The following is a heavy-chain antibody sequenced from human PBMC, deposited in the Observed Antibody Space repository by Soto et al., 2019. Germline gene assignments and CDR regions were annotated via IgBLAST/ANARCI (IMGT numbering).Heavy chain of an antibody. D-gene: IGHD3-10*01. J-gene: IGHJ6*02. V-gene: IGHV1-69*13. Sequence: ASVKVSCKASGGTFSSFTISWVRQAPGQGLEWMGGIIPIYGTANYAQKFQGRVTITADASTRTAYMELSSLRSEDTAVYYCAKDRRADSESSYYYDMDVWGQGTTVTVSS. CDR2: IIPIYGTA. CDR1: GGTFSSFT. CDR3: AKDRRADSESSYYYDMDV.